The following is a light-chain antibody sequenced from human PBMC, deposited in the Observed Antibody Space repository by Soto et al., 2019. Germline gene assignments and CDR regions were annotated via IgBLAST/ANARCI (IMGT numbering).Light chain of an antibody. CDR1: XXXSASNP. J-gene: IGLJ2*01. CDR3: AVWDDSLRVRL. V-gene: IGLV1-44*01. CDR2: NDN. Sequence: QSVLTQPPSASATPXXXVTISCSXXXXXSASNPVNWYQQLPGRAPTFVIYNDNQRPSGVPDRFSGSKSGTSASLAISGLQSEDEADYYCAVWDDSLRVRLFGGGTKLTVL.